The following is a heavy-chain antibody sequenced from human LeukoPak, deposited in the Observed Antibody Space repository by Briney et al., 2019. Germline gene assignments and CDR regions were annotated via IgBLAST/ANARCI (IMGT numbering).Heavy chain of an antibody. Sequence: GGCLRLPCAASGFSFSSHWMFWVRQAPGRGLEWVANIKQDGSEKYYVDSVKGRFTISRDNAKNSLYLQMNSLRAEDTAIYYCARYYDFWSSIDYWGQGTLVTVSS. V-gene: IGHV3-7*05. CDR3: ARYYDFWSSIDY. J-gene: IGHJ4*02. CDR1: GFSFSSHW. D-gene: IGHD3-3*01. CDR2: IKQDGSEK.